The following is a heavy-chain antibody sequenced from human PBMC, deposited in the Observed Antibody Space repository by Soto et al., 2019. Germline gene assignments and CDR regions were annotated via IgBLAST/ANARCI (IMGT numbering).Heavy chain of an antibody. V-gene: IGHV4-30-2*01. CDR1: GGSICSGGYS. J-gene: IGHJ5*02. Sequence: PSETLSLTCAVSGGSICSGGYSWGWIRQPPGKGLEWIGYIYHSGSTYYNPSLKSRVTISVDRSKNQFSLKLSSVTAADTAVYYCARVPGPWGQGTLVTVSS. CDR2: IYHSGST. CDR3: ARVPGP.